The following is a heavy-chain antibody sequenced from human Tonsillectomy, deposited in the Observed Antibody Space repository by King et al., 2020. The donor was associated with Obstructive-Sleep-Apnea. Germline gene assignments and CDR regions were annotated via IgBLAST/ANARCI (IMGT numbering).Heavy chain of an antibody. D-gene: IGHD2-2*01. V-gene: IGHV3-9*01. J-gene: IGHJ4*02. CDR2: ISWNSNSI. CDR1: GFIFDDYV. CDR3: AKESAVPTALDY. Sequence: VQLVESGGGLVQSGRSLRLSCAASGFIFDDYVMHWVRQAPGKGLEWVSGISWNSNSIDYADSVKGRFTISRDNAKNSLYLQMNSLRAEDTAFYYCAKESAVPTALDYWGQGILVIVSS.